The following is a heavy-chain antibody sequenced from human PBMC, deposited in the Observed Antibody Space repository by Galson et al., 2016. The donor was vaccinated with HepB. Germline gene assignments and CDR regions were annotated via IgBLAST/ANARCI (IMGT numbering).Heavy chain of an antibody. CDR1: GDSISSSDW. Sequence: LSLTCVVSGDSISSSDWWSWVRQSPGKGLEWIGEIYRSGNTNYNPSLKSRVTMSIDKSKSQFSLSLSSVTEADTATYYCARVVVIPAAKGFDSWGQGTLVTVSP. CDR3: ARVVVIPAAKGFDS. CDR2: IYRSGNT. V-gene: IGHV4/OR15-8*02. D-gene: IGHD2-2*01. J-gene: IGHJ4*02.